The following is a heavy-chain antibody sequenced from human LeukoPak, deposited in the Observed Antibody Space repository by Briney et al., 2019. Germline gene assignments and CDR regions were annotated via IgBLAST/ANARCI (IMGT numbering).Heavy chain of an antibody. CDR1: GYTFTGYY. CDR2: INPNSGGT. D-gene: IGHD5-24*01. J-gene: IGHJ4*02. Sequence: GASVKVSCKASGYTFTGYYMHWLRQAPGQGLEWMGRINPNSGGTNYAQKFQGRVTMTRDTSISTAYMELSRLRSDDTAVYYCARESVRDGSDYWAQRTLVTVSS. V-gene: IGHV1-2*06. CDR3: ARESVRDGSDY.